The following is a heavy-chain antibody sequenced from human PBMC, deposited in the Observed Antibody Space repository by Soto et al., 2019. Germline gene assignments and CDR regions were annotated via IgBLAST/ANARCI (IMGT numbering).Heavy chain of an antibody. CDR2: ISGSGGHT. V-gene: IGHV3-23*01. J-gene: IGHJ6*02. CDR3: ARGGYCTNGVCYTNYYYNMDV. CDR1: GFTFSSYA. Sequence: GGSLRLSCAASGFTFSSYAMSWVRQAPGKGLEWVSVISGSGGHTYYADSVKGRLTISRDNSKNTLYLQMNSLRAEDTAVYYCARGGYCTNGVCYTNYYYNMDVRGQGTTVTVSS. D-gene: IGHD2-8*01.